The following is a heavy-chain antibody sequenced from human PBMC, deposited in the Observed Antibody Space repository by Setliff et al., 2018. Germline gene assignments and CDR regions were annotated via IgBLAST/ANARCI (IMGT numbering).Heavy chain of an antibody. CDR3: VRGLSDRVNWFAFDY. CDR2: ISSTGSYK. D-gene: IGHD1-1*01. V-gene: IGHV3-21*06. J-gene: IGHJ4*02. Sequence: PGGSLRLSCAASGFTFDDYAMHWVRQAPGKGLEWVSSISSTGSYKPYADSVRGRFTISRDNAKNSVDLQMSSLRPEDTAIYFCVRGLSDRVNWFAFDYWGQGTLVTVSS. CDR1: GFTFDDYA.